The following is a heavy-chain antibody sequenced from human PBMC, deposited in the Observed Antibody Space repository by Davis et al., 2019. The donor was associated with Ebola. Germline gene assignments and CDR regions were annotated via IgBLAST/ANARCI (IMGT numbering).Heavy chain of an antibody. Sequence: PSETLSLTCTVSGGSISSSSYYWGWLRQPPGKGLEWIGSIYYSGSTYYNPSLKSRVTISVDTSKNQFSLKLSSVTAADTAVYYCARPLRYYYGMDVWGKGTTVTVSS. V-gene: IGHV4-39*01. CDR1: GGSISSSSYY. D-gene: IGHD3-16*01. J-gene: IGHJ6*04. CDR2: IYYSGST. CDR3: ARPLRYYYGMDV.